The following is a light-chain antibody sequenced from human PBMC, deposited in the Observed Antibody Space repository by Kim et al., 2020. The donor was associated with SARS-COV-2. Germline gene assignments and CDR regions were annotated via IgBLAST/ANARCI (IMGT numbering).Light chain of an antibody. Sequence: VSHVEMAPPSRRASPGVTSNLAWYPHKPGQSPRLLIYGASQRATGGPGRFGATGSGTDFTLTLSNLQSEGFAIYYWQQYNNWPWAFGQGNRVDIK. CDR3: QQYNNWPWA. V-gene: IGKV3-15*01. CDR2: GAS. CDR1: PGVTSN. J-gene: IGKJ1*01.